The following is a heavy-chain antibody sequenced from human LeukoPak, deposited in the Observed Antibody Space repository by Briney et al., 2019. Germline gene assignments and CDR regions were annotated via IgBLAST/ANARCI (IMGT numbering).Heavy chain of an antibody. D-gene: IGHD5-12*01. J-gene: IGHJ4*02. CDR2: NWNSDSI. Sequence: GRSLRLSCAVSGFTFDDYAMHWVRQVPGKGLEWVSGNWNSDSIGYADSVKGRFTTSRDNAKNSLYLQMNSLRAEDTAFYYCAINGGGDSGYGNFDYWGQGTLVTVSS. CDR3: AINGGGDSGYGNFDY. CDR1: GFTFDDYA. V-gene: IGHV3-9*01.